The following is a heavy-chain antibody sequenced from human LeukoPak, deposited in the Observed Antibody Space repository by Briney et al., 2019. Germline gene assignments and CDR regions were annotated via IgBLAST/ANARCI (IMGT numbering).Heavy chain of an antibody. D-gene: IGHD4-17*01. V-gene: IGHV1-58*02. Sequence: TSVNVSCKASGFTFTSSAMQWVRQARGQRLEWIGWIVVGSGNTNYAQKFQERVTITRDMSTSTAYMELSSLRSEDTAVYYCAAHPDYGDYDGIPMPYYYYGMDVWGQGTTVTVSS. CDR3: AAHPDYGDYDGIPMPYYYYGMDV. J-gene: IGHJ6*02. CDR2: IVVGSGNT. CDR1: GFTFTSSA.